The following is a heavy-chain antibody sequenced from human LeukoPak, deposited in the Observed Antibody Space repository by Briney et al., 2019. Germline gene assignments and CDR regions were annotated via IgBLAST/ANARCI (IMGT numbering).Heavy chain of an antibody. J-gene: IGHJ4*02. CDR2: ISYDGSNK. D-gene: IGHD3-22*01. CDR1: GVTFSSYA. CDR3: AREPYDSSGYSFDY. Sequence: GGSLRLSCAASGVTFSSYAMHWVRQAPGKGLEWVAVISYDGSNKYYADSVKGRFTISRDNSKNTLYLQMNSLRAEDTAVYYCAREPYDSSGYSFDYWGQGTLVTVSS. V-gene: IGHV3-30-3*01.